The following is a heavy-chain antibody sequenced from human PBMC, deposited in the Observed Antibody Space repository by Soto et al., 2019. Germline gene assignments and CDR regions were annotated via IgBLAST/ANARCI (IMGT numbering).Heavy chain of an antibody. D-gene: IGHD1-7*01. CDR2: ISYDGSNK. V-gene: IGHV3-30-3*01. CDR3: ASDQGGTTLYYHGMDV. CDR1: GFTFSSYA. Sequence: QVQLVESGGGVVQPGRSLRLSCAASGFTFSSYAMHWVRQAPGKGLEWVALISYDGSNKYYADSVKGPFTISRDNSKNTLYLQMNSRRPEDTAVYHCASDQGGTTLYYHGMDVWGQGTTVTVSS. J-gene: IGHJ6*02.